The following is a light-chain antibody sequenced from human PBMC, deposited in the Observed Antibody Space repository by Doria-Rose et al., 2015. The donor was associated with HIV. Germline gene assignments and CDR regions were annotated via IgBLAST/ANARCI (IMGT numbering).Light chain of an antibody. CDR3: HQYGTSWT. CDR1: QSFSSTY. CDR2: DGS. V-gene: IGKV3-20*01. J-gene: IGKJ1*01. Sequence: LTQSPGTLSLSPGERATLSCRASQSFSSTYLAWYQRKPGQAPSLLIYDGSTRATGIPDRFSASGSGTDFTLTIKRLEPEDFAPYYCHQYGTSWTFGQGTKVEI.